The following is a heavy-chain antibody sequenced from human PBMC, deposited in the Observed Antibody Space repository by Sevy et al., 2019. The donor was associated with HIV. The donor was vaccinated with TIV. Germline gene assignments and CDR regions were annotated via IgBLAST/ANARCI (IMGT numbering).Heavy chain of an antibody. D-gene: IGHD6-13*01. CDR1: GFTFSSYG. J-gene: IGHJ6*02. CDR3: ARDLIASAGYDYDYYGMDV. V-gene: IGHV3-33*01. CDR2: IWYDGSNK. Sequence: GGSLRLSCAASGFTFSSYGMHWVRQAPGKGLEWVAVIWYDGSNKYYADSVKGRFTISRDNSKNTLYLQMNSLRAEDTAVYYCARDLIASAGYDYDYYGMDVRGQGTTVTVSS.